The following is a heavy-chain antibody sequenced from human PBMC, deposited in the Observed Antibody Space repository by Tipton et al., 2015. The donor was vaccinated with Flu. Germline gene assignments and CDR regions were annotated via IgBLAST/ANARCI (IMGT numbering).Heavy chain of an antibody. J-gene: IGHJ3*01. CDR2: IKQDGSKE. V-gene: IGHV3-7*03. CDR1: GFTFSDYW. Sequence: SLRLSCAASGFTFSDYWMTWVRQAPGKGLEWVANIKQDGSKEYYLDSVKGRFTISRDNAKNSLYLQVSSLRAEDMAVYYCARGIASAASLWGQGTMVTVSS. D-gene: IGHD6-13*01. CDR3: ARGIASAASL.